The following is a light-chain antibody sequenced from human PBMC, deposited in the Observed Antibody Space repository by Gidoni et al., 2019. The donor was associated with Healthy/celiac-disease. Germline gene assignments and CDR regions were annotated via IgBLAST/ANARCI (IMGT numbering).Light chain of an antibody. J-gene: IGKJ1*01. CDR3: QQYNNWFPGT. V-gene: IGKV3-15*01. CDR2: GAS. CDR1: QSVSSN. Sequence: EIVMTQSPATLSVSPGERATLSCRASQSVSSNLAWYQQKPGQAPRLPIYGASTRATGIPARFSGSGSGTEFTLTISSLQSEDFAVYYCQQYNNWFPGTFGQGTKVEIK.